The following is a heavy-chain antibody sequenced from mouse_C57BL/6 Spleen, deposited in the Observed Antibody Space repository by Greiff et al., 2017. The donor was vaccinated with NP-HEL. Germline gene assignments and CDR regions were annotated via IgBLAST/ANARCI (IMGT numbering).Heavy chain of an antibody. D-gene: IGHD2-4*01. CDR3: ARVDYDVNWYIEV. CDR2: IYPGDGDT. J-gene: IGHJ1*03. CDR1: GYAFSSYW. V-gene: IGHV1-80*01. Sequence: VQLQQSGAELVKPGASVKISCKASGYAFSSYWTNWVKLRPGKGLEWIGQIYPGDGDTNYNGKFKGKATLAADKSSSTAYMQLSSLTSEDSAVYFCARVDYDVNWYIEVWGTGTTVTVSS.